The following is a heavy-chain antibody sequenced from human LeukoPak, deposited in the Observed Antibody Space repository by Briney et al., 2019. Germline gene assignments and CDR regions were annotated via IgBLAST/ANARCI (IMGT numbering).Heavy chain of an antibody. CDR3: AKTHGPYCSGGTCLDYYYYMDV. CDR2: IYSGGST. D-gene: IGHD2-15*01. J-gene: IGHJ6*03. Sequence: PGGSLRLSCAVSGFIVSSNYMSWVRQAPGKGLEWVSVIYSGGSTYYADSVKGRFTISRDNSKNTLYLQMNSLRVEDTAIYYCAKTHGPYCSGGTCLDYYYYMDVWGKGTTVTVSS. CDR1: GFIVSSNY. V-gene: IGHV3-53*05.